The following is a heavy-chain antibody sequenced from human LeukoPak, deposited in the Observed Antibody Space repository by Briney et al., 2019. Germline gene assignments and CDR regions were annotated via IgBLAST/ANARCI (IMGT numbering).Heavy chain of an antibody. Sequence: GASVKVSCKASGYTFTRYYMHSVRQAPGQGLERMGWINPNSGGTNYAQKFQGRVTMTRDTSISTAYMELSRRRSDDTAVYYCARAQRYFDWLDGGAFDYWGKGTLVTVSS. CDR2: INPNSGGT. J-gene: IGHJ4*02. CDR1: GYTFTRYY. CDR3: ARAQRYFDWLDGGAFDY. V-gene: IGHV1-2*02. D-gene: IGHD3-9*01.